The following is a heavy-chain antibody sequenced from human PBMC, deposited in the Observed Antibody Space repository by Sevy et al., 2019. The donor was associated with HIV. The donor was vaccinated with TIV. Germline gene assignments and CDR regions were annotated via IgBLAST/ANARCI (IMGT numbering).Heavy chain of an antibody. CDR1: GFIVNYNY. CDR3: GRGPNDPYD. J-gene: IGHJ4*02. D-gene: IGHD1-1*01. CDR2: IYSHGRT. V-gene: IGHV3-53*01. Sequence: GGSLRLSCTVSGFIVNYNYISWVRQAPGKGLEWISVIYSHGRTDYADSVKGRFAISRDNSKNMFYLQMNSLRAEDTAVYYCGRGPNDPYDWGPGTLVTVSS.